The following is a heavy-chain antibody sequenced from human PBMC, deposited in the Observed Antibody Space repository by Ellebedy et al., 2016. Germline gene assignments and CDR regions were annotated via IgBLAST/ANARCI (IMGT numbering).Heavy chain of an antibody. CDR1: GYTLANYP. J-gene: IGHJ3*02. D-gene: IGHD5-12*01. CDR2: INAGNRNP. V-gene: IGHV1-3*01. CDR3: AREGSGYDSKAFDI. Sequence: ASVKVSCKASGYTLANYPIHWVRQAPGQSLEWLGWINAGNRNPHYSQNFQDRVTITADEFTSTVYMELSSLRFEDTAVYFCAREGSGYDSKAFDIWGQGTMVTVSS.